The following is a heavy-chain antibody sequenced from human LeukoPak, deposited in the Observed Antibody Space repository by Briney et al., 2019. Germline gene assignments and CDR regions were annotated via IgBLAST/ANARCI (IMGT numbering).Heavy chain of an antibody. V-gene: IGHV1-69*13. D-gene: IGHD3-10*01. Sequence: SVKVSCKASGGTFSSYAISWVRQAPGHGLEWMGGIIPIFGTANYAQKFQGRVTITADESTSTAYMELSSLRSEGTAVYYCTVWFGELYNWFDPWGQGTLVTVSS. CDR2: IIPIFGTA. CDR1: GGTFSSYA. J-gene: IGHJ5*02. CDR3: TVWFGELYNWFDP.